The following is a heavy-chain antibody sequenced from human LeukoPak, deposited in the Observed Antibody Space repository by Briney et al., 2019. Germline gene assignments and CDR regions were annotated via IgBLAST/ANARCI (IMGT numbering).Heavy chain of an antibody. V-gene: IGHV3-9*01. CDR3: AKDSSSWYKYFQH. D-gene: IGHD6-13*01. Sequence: GGSLRLSCVASGFTFSNFRMHWVRQGPGKGLVWVSGISWNSGSIGYADSVKGRFTISRDNAKNSLYLQMNSLRAEDTALYYCAKDSSSWYKYFQHWGQGTLVTVSS. CDR1: GFTFSNFR. CDR2: ISWNSGSI. J-gene: IGHJ1*01.